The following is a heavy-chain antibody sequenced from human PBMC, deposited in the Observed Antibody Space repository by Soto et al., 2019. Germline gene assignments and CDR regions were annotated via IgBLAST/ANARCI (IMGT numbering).Heavy chain of an antibody. CDR1: GYTFTSYY. D-gene: IGHD6-13*01. CDR3: ASDSGYSSILEYYGMDV. Sequence: RASVKVSCKASGYTFTSYYMHWVRQAPGQGLEWMGIINPSGGSTSYAQKFQGRVTMTRDTSTSTVYMELSSLRSEDTAVYYCASDSGYSSILEYYGMDVWRQGTTVTVSS. V-gene: IGHV1-46*01. CDR2: INPSGGST. J-gene: IGHJ6*02.